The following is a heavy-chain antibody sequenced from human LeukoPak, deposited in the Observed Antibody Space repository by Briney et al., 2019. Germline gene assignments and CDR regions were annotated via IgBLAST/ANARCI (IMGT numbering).Heavy chain of an antibody. CDR2: ISYDGSNK. CDR3: ARALGQRYCSGGSCPPAQH. V-gene: IGHV3-30*04. D-gene: IGHD2-15*01. CDR1: GFTVSSYA. J-gene: IGHJ1*01. Sequence: PGRSLRLSCAASGFTVSSYAMHWVRQAPGKGLEWVAVISYDGSNKYYADSVKGRFTISRDNSKNTLYLQMNSLRAEDTAVYYCARALGQRYCSGGSCPPAQHWGQGTLVTVSS.